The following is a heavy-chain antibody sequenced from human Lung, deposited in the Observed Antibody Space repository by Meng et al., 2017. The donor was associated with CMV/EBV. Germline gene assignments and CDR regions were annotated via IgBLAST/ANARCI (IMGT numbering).Heavy chain of an antibody. J-gene: IGHJ4*02. V-gene: IGHV1-69*05. D-gene: IGHD6-19*01. CDR2: IFPIFGTA. CDR1: GGTFSSYA. CDR3: ARGPGIAVAGLFDY. Sequence: SXXVSXKASGGTFSSYAISWVRQAPGQGLEWMGGIFPIFGTANYAQKFQGRVTITTDESTSTAYMELSSLRAEDTAVYYCARGPGIAVAGLFDYWGKGTLVTVSS.